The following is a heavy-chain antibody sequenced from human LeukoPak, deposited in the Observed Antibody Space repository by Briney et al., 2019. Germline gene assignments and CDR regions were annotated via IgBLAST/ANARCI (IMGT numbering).Heavy chain of an antibody. D-gene: IGHD3-9*01. V-gene: IGHV4-34*01. Sequence: SETLSLTCAVYGGSFRSYYWNWIRQPPGKGLEWTGEINHSGSTNYNPSLKSRVTISVDTSKNQFSLKVSSVTAADTAVYYCARGSRLTGAFDIWGQGTMVTVSS. J-gene: IGHJ3*02. CDR1: GGSFRSYY. CDR3: ARGSRLTGAFDI. CDR2: INHSGST.